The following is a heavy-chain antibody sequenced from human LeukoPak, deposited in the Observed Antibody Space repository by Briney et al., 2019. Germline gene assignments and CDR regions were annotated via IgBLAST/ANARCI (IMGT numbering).Heavy chain of an antibody. CDR1: GGSLDSRSYY. CDR2: IYYSGST. Sequence: SETLSLTCTVSGGSLDSRSYYWGWIRQPPGKGLEWIGSIYYSGSTYYNPSLKSRVTISVDTSKNQFSLKLSSVTAADTAVYYCSRSDYVYYFDYWGQGTLVTVSS. CDR3: SRSDYVYYFDY. D-gene: IGHD4/OR15-4a*01. J-gene: IGHJ4*02. V-gene: IGHV4-39*01.